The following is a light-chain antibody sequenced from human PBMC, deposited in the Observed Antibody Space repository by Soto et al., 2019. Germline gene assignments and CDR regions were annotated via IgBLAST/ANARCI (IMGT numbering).Light chain of an antibody. CDR3: QQYNSWPPIT. CDR1: ESVSRN. J-gene: IGKJ5*01. V-gene: IGKV3-15*01. CDR2: DAS. Sequence: EVVMTQSPATLSVSPWEIATLSCRAIESVSRNLAWYQQTPGQAPRLLIYDASTRATGIPDRFSGGGSGTEFTLTISSLQSEDFVVYYCQQYNSWPPITFGQGTRLEIK.